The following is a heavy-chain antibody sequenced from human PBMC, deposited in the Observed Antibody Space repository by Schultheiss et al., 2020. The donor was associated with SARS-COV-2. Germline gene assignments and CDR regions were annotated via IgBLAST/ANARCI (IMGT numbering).Heavy chain of an antibody. D-gene: IGHD4-17*01. CDR3: ARHRNGDHDY. Sequence: SETLSLTCAVYGGSFSGYYWSWIRQPPGKGLEWIGEINHSGSTNYNPSLKSRVTISVDTSKNQISLKLSSVTAADTAVYYCARHRNGDHDYWGQGTLVTVSS. V-gene: IGHV4-34*01. CDR2: INHSGST. J-gene: IGHJ4*02. CDR1: GGSFSGYY.